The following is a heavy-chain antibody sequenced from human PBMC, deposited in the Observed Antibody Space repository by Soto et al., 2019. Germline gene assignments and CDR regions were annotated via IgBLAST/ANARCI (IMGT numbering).Heavy chain of an antibody. V-gene: IGHV3-13*01. J-gene: IGHJ6*02. D-gene: IGHD3-3*01. CDR2: IGTAGDT. Sequence: GGSPRLGCAASGFSFSSYDMHWVRQATGKGLEWVSAIGTAGDTYYPGSVKGRFTISRENAKNSLYLQMNSLRAGDTAVYYCARGVKAQHYYFWSGVSNCMDVCGPRTT. CDR3: ARGVKAQHYYFWSGVSNCMDV. CDR1: GFSFSSYD.